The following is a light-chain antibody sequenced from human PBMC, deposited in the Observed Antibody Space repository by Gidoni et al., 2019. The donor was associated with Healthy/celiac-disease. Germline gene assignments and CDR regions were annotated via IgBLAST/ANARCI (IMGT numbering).Light chain of an antibody. CDR2: GAS. V-gene: IGKV3-20*01. J-gene: IGKJ2*01. CDR3: QQYGSSPYT. Sequence: EIVLTQSPGTLSWSPGERATLSCRASQSVSSSYLAWYQQKPGQAPRLLIYGASSRATGIPDRFSGSGSGTDFTLNISRLEPEDFAVYYCQQYGSSPYTFGQGTKLEIK. CDR1: QSVSSSY.